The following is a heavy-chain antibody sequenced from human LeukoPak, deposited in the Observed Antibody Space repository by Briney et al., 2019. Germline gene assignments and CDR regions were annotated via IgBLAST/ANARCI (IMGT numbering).Heavy chain of an antibody. Sequence: PGGSLRLSCAASGFTCSSDAMSWLRQAPGKGLEWVSAISGSGGSTYYADSVKGRFTISRDNTNNTLYLQITSLRAEDTAVYHCAKSSPKRVNANWFDPCGQRTLVSVSS. D-gene: IGHD6-25*01. CDR2: ISGSGGST. CDR3: AKSSPKRVNANWFDP. J-gene: IGHJ5*02. V-gene: IGHV3-23*01. CDR1: GFTCSSDA.